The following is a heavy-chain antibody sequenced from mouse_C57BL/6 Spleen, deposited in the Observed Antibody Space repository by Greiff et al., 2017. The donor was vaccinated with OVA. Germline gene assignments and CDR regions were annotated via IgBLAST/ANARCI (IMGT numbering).Heavy chain of an antibody. Sequence: EVQLQQSGPELVKPGASVKISCKASGYSFTGYYMNWVKQSPEKSLEWIGEINPSTGGTTYNQKFKAKATLTVDKSSSTAYMQLKSLTSEDSAVYYCARPHGNPWYFDVWGTGTTVTVSS. CDR2: INPSTGGT. V-gene: IGHV1-42*01. CDR1: GYSFTGYY. J-gene: IGHJ1*03. CDR3: ARPHGNPWYFDV. D-gene: IGHD1-1*01.